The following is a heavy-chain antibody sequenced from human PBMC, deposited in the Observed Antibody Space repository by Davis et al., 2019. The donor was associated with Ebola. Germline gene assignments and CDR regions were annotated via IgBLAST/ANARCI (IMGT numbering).Heavy chain of an antibody. CDR2: INPNSGGT. V-gene: IGHV1-2*02. D-gene: IGHD6-13*01. J-gene: IGHJ6*03. Sequence: ASVKVSCKASGYTFTDYYMHWVRQAPGQGLEWMGWINPNSGGTNYAQKFQGRVTMTRDTSISTAYMELSRLRSDDTAVYYCARDLEERDGSSWSYYYYYMDVWGKGTTVTVSS. CDR1: GYTFTDYY. CDR3: ARDLEERDGSSWSYYYYYMDV.